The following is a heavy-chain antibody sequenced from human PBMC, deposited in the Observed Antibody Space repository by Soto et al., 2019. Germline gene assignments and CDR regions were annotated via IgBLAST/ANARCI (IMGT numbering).Heavy chain of an antibody. D-gene: IGHD6-6*01. J-gene: IGHJ6*02. CDR1: GDSVSSNNAA. V-gene: IGHV6-1*01. Sequence: QVQLQQSGPGLVKPSQTLSLTCAISGDSVSSNNAAWNWIRQSPSRGLEWLGRTYYRSKWYSDSSFSLKSRITITPHTSTDQFSLQLTSVTPEDTALYYCARANKYTTSSGMDVWGQGTTVTVSS. CDR3: ARANKYTTSSGMDV. CDR2: TYYRSKWYS.